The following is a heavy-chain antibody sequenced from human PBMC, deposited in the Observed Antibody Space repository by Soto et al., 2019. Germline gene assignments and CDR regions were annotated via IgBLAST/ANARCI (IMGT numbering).Heavy chain of an antibody. D-gene: IGHD1-7*01. CDR1: GGSFSGYY. CDR3: ARGFRGTTGNYYYYYYMDV. CDR2: INHSGST. V-gene: IGHV4-34*01. Sequence: VQLQQWGAGLLKPSETLSLTCAVYGGSFSGYYWSWIRQPPGKGLEWIGEINHSGSTNYNPSLKSRVTISVDTSKNQFSLKLSSVTAADTAVYYCARGFRGTTGNYYYYYYMDVWGKGTTVTVSS. J-gene: IGHJ6*03.